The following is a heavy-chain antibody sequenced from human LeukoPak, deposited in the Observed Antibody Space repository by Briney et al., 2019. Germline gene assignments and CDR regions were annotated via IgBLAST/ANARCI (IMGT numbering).Heavy chain of an antibody. CDR2: IYFSGGT. CDR3: ARVMGLVPTAIVYNWFDA. V-gene: IGHV4-31*03. J-gene: IGHJ5*02. Sequence: PSETLSLTCTVSGGSFSSRGYYWSWIRQYPGKGLEWIGYIYFSGGTYYNPSLKSRLTISVDTSKNQFSLKLSSVTAADTAVYYCARVMGLVPTAIVYNWFDAWGQGTLVTVSS. D-gene: IGHD2-2*01. CDR1: GGSFSSRGYY.